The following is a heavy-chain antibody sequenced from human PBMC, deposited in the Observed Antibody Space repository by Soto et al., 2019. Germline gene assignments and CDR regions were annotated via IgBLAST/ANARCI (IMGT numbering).Heavy chain of an antibody. Sequence: GASVKVSCKVSGYTLTELSMHWVRQAPGKGLEWMGGFDPEDGETIYAQKFQGRVTMTKDTSTDTAYMELSSLRSEDTAVYYCAISGGSYSWGHYYYYGMDVWGQGTTVTVSS. CDR1: GYTLTELS. D-gene: IGHD1-26*01. CDR3: AISGGSYSWGHYYYYGMDV. V-gene: IGHV1-24*01. J-gene: IGHJ6*02. CDR2: FDPEDGET.